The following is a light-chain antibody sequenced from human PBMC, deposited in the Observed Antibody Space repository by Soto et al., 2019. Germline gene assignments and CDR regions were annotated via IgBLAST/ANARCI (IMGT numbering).Light chain of an antibody. J-gene: IGLJ1*01. CDR3: QSHDNGLSGFHV. CDR1: SSNIGAGYA. V-gene: IGLV1-40*01. Sequence: QSVLTQPPSVSGAPGQRVTISCTGSSSNIGAGYAVHWYQKLPGTGPKLLIYNNAIRPSGVPDRFSGSRSGTSASLAITGLQAEDEADYYCQSHDNGLSGFHVFGNGTKATVL. CDR2: NNA.